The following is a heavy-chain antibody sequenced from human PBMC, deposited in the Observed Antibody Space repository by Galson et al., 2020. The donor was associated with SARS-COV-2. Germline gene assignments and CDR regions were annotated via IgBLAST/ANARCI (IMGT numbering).Heavy chain of an antibody. CDR2: SSGYNGNT. CDR3: ARDKVVTCGGGCYSMDF. D-gene: IGHD3-16*01. CDR1: GYTIVTYG. J-gene: IGHJ6*02. Sequence: GASLKISCKTSGYTIVTYGITWVRQAPGQGLEWMGWSSGYNGNTNYAQKLHDRVTRTKDTSTTTAYMELRSLRYDDTAMYFCARDKVVTCGGGCYSMDFWGQGTTVADCS. V-gene: IGHV1-18*01.